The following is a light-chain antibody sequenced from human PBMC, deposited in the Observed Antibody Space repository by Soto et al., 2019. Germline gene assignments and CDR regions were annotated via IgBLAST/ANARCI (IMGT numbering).Light chain of an antibody. J-gene: IGLJ3*02. CDR2: KNN. CDR1: SSNIGKNY. CDR3: AVWDGSLSGWV. V-gene: IGLV1-47*01. Sequence: QSVLTQPPSASGTPGQRVTISCSGSSSNIGKNYVYWYQQLPGTAPKLLINKNNQRPSGVPDRFSGSKSGTSASLAIGGLRSEDDADYYCAVWDGSLSGWVFGGGTKLTVL.